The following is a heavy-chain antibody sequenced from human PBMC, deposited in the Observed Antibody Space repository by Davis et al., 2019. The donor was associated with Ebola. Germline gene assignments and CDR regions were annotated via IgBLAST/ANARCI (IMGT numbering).Heavy chain of an antibody. J-gene: IGHJ6*02. CDR2: IRSKANSYAT. D-gene: IGHD3-10*01. Sequence: GGSLRLSCAASGFTFSGSAMHWVRQASGKGLEWVGRIRSKANSYATAYAASVKGRFTISRDNAKNSLYLQMSSLRSEDTAVYYCARGPGGYYYGMDVWGQGTTVTVSS. CDR1: GFTFSGSA. CDR3: ARGPGGYYYGMDV. V-gene: IGHV3-73*01.